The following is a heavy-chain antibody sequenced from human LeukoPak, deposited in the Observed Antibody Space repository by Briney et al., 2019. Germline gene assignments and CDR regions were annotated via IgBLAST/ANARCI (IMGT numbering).Heavy chain of an antibody. V-gene: IGHV4-39*01. CDR2: MYYSGIT. CDR3: ARSNWDSNVGIDY. Sequence: SETLSLTCTVSGGSISSSSYYWGWIRQPPGKGLEWIGTMYYSGITYYNPSLKSRVTTSVDTSKNQFTLKVSSVTAADTAVYYCARSNWDSNVGIDYWGQGILVVVSS. CDR1: GGSISSSSYY. J-gene: IGHJ4*02. D-gene: IGHD1-7*01.